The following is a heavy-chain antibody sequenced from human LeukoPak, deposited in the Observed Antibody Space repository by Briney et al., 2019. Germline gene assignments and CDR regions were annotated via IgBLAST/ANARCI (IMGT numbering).Heavy chain of an antibody. CDR3: TTDRSSIAVRPH. CDR1: GFTFSSYW. CDR2: INTDGSST. Sequence: EGSLRLSCAASGFTFSSYWMHWVRRAPGKGLVWVSRINTDGSSTNYADSVKGRFTISRDNAKNTLYLQMNSLRAEDTAVYYCTTDRSSIAVRPHWGQGTLVTVSS. V-gene: IGHV3-74*01. D-gene: IGHD6-6*01. J-gene: IGHJ4*02.